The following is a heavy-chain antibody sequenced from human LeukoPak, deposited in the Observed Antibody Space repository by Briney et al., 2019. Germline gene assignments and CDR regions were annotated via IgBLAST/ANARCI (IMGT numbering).Heavy chain of an antibody. CDR1: GFTLSSYA. CDR2: ISGSGGST. V-gene: IGHV3-23*01. Sequence: GGSLRLSRAASGFTLSSYAMSWVRQAPGKGLEWVSAISGSGGSTYYADSVKGRFTISRDNSKNTPYLQMNSLRAEDTAVYYCAKRQAIGYCSGGSCYSPPIDYWGQGTLVTVSS. D-gene: IGHD2-15*01. J-gene: IGHJ4*02. CDR3: AKRQAIGYCSGGSCYSPPIDY.